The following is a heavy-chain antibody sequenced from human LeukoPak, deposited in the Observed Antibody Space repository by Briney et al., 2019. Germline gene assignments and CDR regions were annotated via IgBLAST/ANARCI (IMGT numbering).Heavy chain of an antibody. Sequence: GASVKVSCKASGYTITGFSMHWVRQAPGQGLKWMGWINPNSGETNYAQKFLGRVTMTRDTSISTAYMELSRLRSDDTAVYYSSRDRTTVTTSTLDYWGKGTLVTVSS. J-gene: IGHJ4*02. CDR2: INPNSGET. D-gene: IGHD4-17*01. CDR1: GYTITGFS. V-gene: IGHV1-2*02. CDR3: SRDRTTVTTSTLDY.